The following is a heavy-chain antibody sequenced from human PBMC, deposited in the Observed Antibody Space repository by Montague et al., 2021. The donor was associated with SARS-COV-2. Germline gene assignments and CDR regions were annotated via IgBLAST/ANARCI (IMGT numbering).Heavy chain of an antibody. V-gene: IGHV4-59*02. CDR3: ARHHISTMYGYSWFDP. Sequence: SETRSLTCTVSGVSVKNYYWSWIRQPPGKGLEWIGYVHYSGKTKSNPSLQNPISISPDASKNQFYLSLTSVTSADAAVYYCARHHISTMYGYSWFDPWGRGTLVTVSS. D-gene: IGHD1-14*01. J-gene: IGHJ5*02. CDR1: GVSVKNYY. CDR2: VHYSGKT.